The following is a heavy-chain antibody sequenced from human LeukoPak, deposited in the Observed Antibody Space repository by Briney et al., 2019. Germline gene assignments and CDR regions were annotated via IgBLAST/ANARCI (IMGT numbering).Heavy chain of an antibody. CDR2: INPNSGDT. CDR1: GYTFTGYY. D-gene: IGHD1-7*01. Sequence: ASVKVSCKASGYTFTGYYMYWVRQAPGQGLEWMGWINPNSGDTNYAQKVQGRVTMTRDTSISTAYMELSRLRSDDTAVYYCARARTWDCWGQGTLVTVSS. V-gene: IGHV1-2*02. CDR3: ARARTWDC. J-gene: IGHJ4*02.